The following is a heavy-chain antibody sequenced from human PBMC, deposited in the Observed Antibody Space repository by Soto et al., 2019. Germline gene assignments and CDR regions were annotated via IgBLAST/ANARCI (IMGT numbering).Heavy chain of an antibody. CDR2: IYYSGST. CDR1: GGSISSGGYY. D-gene: IGHD3-3*01. CDR3: ARGSGYEYYFDY. J-gene: IGHJ4*02. Sequence: PSETLSLTCTVSGGSISSGGYYWSWIRQHPGKGLEWIGYIYYSGSTYYNPSLKSRVTISVDTSKNQFSLKLSSVTAADTAVYYCARGSGYEYYFDYWGQGTLVTVSS. V-gene: IGHV4-31*03.